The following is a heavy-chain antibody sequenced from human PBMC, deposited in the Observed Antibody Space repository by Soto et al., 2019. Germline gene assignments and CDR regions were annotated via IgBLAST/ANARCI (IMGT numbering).Heavy chain of an antibody. J-gene: IGHJ4*02. Sequence: HPGGSLRLSCAASGFTFSSYGMHWVRQAPGKGLEWVAVISYDGSNKYYADSVKGRFTISRDNSKNTLYLQMNSLRAEDTAVYYCAKDLFITMVRGVIINPPDYWGQGTLVTVS. CDR2: ISYDGSNK. D-gene: IGHD3-10*01. V-gene: IGHV3-30*18. CDR3: AKDLFITMVRGVIINPPDY. CDR1: GFTFSSYG.